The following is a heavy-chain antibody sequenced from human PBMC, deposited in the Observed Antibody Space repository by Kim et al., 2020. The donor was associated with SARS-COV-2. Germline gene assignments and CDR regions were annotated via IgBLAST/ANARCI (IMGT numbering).Heavy chain of an antibody. CDR1: GYTFTSYA. J-gene: IGHJ4*02. Sequence: ASVKVSCKASGYTFTSYAMHWVRQAPGQRLEWMGWINAGNGNTKYSQKFQGRVTITRDTSASTAYMELSSLRSEDTAVYYCAREIYYYDSSGYYDGMGYWGQGTLVTVSS. CDR3: AREIYYYDSSGYYDGMGY. V-gene: IGHV1-3*01. CDR2: INAGNGNT. D-gene: IGHD3-22*01.